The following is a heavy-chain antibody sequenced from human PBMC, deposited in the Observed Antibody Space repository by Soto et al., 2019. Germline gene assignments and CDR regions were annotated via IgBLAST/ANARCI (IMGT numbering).Heavy chain of an antibody. J-gene: IGHJ6*02. CDR3: AREYQLLYGYYYGMDV. Sequence: LRLSCAASGFTFSSYGVHWVRQAPGKGLEWVAVIWYDGSNKYYADSVKGRFTISRDNSKNTLYLQMNSLRAEDTAVYYCAREYQLLYGYYYGMDVWGQGTTVTVSS. CDR2: IWYDGSNK. CDR1: GFTFSSYG. D-gene: IGHD2-2*02. V-gene: IGHV3-33*01.